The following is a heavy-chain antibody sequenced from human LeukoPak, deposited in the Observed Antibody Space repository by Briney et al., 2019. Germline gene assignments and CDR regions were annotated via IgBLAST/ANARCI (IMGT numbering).Heavy chain of an antibody. D-gene: IGHD6-19*01. CDR1: GFTVSSNY. CDR2: ISASGNRT. Sequence: GGSLRLSCAASGFTVSSNYMSWVRQAPGKGLEWVSAISASGNRTYYADSVKGRFTISRDNSKNTLYLQMNSLRAEDTAVYYCAFSSGWYYLDYWGQGTLVTVSS. J-gene: IGHJ4*02. V-gene: IGHV3-23*01. CDR3: AFSSGWYYLDY.